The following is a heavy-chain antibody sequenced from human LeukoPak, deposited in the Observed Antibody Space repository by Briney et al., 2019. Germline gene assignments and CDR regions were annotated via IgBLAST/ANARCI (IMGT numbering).Heavy chain of an antibody. CDR2: IYHSGST. J-gene: IGHJ4*02. Sequence: SETLSLTCAVSGGSISSSNWWSWVRQPPGKGLEWIGEIYHSGSTNYNPSLKSRVTISVDKSKNQFSLKLSSVTAADTAVYYCARVRGGFVRASDYWGQGTLVTVSS. CDR3: ARVRGGFVRASDY. D-gene: IGHD3-16*01. CDR1: GGSISSSNW. V-gene: IGHV4-4*02.